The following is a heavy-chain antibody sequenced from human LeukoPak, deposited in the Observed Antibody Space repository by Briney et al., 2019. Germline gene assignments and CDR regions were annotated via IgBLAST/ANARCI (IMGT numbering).Heavy chain of an antibody. Sequence: WASVKVSCKASGYTFTGYYIHWVRQAPGQGLEWMGWINPNSGVTHYPQKFQGRVTMTRDTSIRTAYMEVSSLRSDDTAVYYCAKDLNYYDSSGSDYWGQGTLVTVSS. V-gene: IGHV1-2*02. J-gene: IGHJ4*02. D-gene: IGHD3-22*01. CDR3: AKDLNYYDSSGSDY. CDR1: GYTFTGYY. CDR2: INPNSGVT.